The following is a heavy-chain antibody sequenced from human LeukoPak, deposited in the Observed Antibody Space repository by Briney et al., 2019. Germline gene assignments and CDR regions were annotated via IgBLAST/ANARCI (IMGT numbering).Heavy chain of an antibody. CDR1: GDSISSYY. D-gene: IGHD5-24*01. Sequence: SETLSLTCTVSGDSISSYYWSWIRQPPGKGLEWIGYIYYSGSTNYNPSLKGRVTISIDTSKNQFSLKLSSVTAADTAVYYCARGLLDGYTHPAAFDIWGQGTMVTVSS. V-gene: IGHV4-59*01. J-gene: IGHJ3*02. CDR3: ARGLLDGYTHPAAFDI. CDR2: IYYSGST.